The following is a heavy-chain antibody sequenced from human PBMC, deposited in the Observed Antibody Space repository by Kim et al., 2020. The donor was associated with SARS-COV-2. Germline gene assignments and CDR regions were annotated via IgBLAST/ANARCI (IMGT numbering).Heavy chain of an antibody. CDR2: FDPEDGET. CDR1: GYTLTELS. J-gene: IGHJ4*02. D-gene: IGHD3-22*01. V-gene: IGHV1-24*01. CDR3: ATLGQRKYYYDSSGYYN. Sequence: ASVKVSCKVSGYTLTELSMHWVRQAPGKGLEWMGGFDPEDGETIYAQKFQGRVTVTEETSTDTAYMELSSLRSEDTAVYYCATLGQRKYYYDSSGYYNWGPGTLLTVSS.